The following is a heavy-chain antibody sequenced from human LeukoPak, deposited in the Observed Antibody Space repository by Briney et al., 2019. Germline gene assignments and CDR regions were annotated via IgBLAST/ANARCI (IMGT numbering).Heavy chain of an antibody. CDR1: GYTFTSYG. V-gene: IGHV1-18*01. J-gene: IGHJ3*02. D-gene: IGHD3-10*01. Sequence: ASVKVSCKASGYTFTSYGISWVRQAPGQGLEWMGWISAYNGNTNYAQKLQGRVTMTTDTSTSTAYMELRSLRSDDTAVYYCARENRPPMANKYGGAFDIWGQGTLVTVSS. CDR3: ARENRPPMANKYGGAFDI. CDR2: ISAYNGNT.